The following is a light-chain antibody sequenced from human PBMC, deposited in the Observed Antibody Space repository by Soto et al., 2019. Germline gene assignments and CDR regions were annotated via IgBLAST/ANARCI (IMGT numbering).Light chain of an antibody. J-gene: IGKJ1*01. CDR1: QSVSSY. CDR3: QQQLATWT. Sequence: EIVLTQSPATLSLSPGERATLSCRASQSVSSYLAWYQQKPGQAPRLLIYDASNRATGIPARLSGSGSGTDFTLTIRSLEPEDFAVYYCQQQLATWTFGQGTKVDIK. V-gene: IGKV3-11*01. CDR2: DAS.